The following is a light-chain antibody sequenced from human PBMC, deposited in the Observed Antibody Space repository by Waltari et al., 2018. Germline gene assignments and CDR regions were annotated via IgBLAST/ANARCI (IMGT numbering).Light chain of an antibody. J-gene: IGKJ3*01. Sequence: EIVMTQSPVTLSVSPGEGATLSCRASQSVDNDLAWYQQKPGQAPSLVIYGASTRATGVPGRFSGGGSGTEFTLTISSLQSEDIATYYCQQYDNLFTFGPGTKVDIK. CDR3: QQYDNLFT. CDR2: GAS. CDR1: QSVDND. V-gene: IGKV3-15*01.